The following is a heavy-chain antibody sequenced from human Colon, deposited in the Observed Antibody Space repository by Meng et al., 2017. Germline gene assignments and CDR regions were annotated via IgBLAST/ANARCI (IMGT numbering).Heavy chain of an antibody. D-gene: IGHD1-14*01. CDR1: GGSSSNNY. Sequence: QVQLPQWGAGLLKPSETLSLTCAVSGGSSSNNYWSWSRQPPGKGLEWIGEVTQTEGTNYNPSIESRVTISVDMSKNQFSLKLSSVTAADTAVYFCARGQDHAKTGYWGQGTLVPVSS. V-gene: IGHV4-34*02. CDR2: VTQTEGT. CDR3: ARGQDHAKTGY. J-gene: IGHJ4*02.